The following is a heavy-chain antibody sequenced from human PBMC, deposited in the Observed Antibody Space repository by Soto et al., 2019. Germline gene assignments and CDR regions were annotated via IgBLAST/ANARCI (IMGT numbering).Heavy chain of an antibody. CDR3: ARVPNGDRDYYYYGMDV. V-gene: IGHV1-69*01. Sequence: QVQLVQSGAEVKKPGSSVKVSCKASGGTFSSYAISWVRQAPGQGLEWMGGIIPIFGTANYAQKFQGRVTITADESTSTAYMELSSLRSEDTAVYYCARVPNGDRDYYYYGMDVWGQGTTVIVSS. CDR1: GGTFSSYA. J-gene: IGHJ6*02. D-gene: IGHD4-17*01. CDR2: IIPIFGTA.